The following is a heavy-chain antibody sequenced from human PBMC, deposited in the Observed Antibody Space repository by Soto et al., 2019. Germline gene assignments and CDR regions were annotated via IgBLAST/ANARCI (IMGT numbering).Heavy chain of an antibody. CDR3: ARRYYSSGRPRTIDY. Sequence: PSETLSLTCAVYVGSFSGYYWSWIRQPPGKGLEWIGEINHSGSTNYNPSLKSRVTISVDTSKNQFSLKLSSVTAADTAVYYCARRYYSSGRPRTIDYWGQGTLVTVSS. CDR1: VGSFSGYY. V-gene: IGHV4-34*01. D-gene: IGHD3-10*01. J-gene: IGHJ4*02. CDR2: INHSGST.